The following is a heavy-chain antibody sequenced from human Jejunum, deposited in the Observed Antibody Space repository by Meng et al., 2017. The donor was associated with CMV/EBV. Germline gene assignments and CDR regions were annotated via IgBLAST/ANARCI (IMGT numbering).Heavy chain of an antibody. CDR3: VRDILRVGITYYFDY. J-gene: IGHJ4*02. CDR1: FPFSNYY. V-gene: IGHV3-11*04. D-gene: IGHD1-26*01. CDR2: ISGDGSDL. Sequence: FPFSNYYMSWIRLAPAKGLEWISYISGDGSDLFYGDSVRGRFTISRDNAKNSLYLQINSLRVEDTAVYYCVRDILRVGITYYFDYWGQGTLVTVSS.